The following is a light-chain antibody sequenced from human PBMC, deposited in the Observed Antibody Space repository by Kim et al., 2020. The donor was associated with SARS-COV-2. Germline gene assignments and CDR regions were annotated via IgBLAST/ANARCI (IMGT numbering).Light chain of an antibody. CDR3: AAWDDSLKGPV. J-gene: IGLJ3*02. CDR1: SSNIGSNT. V-gene: IGLV1-44*01. CDR2: TNN. Sequence: GQRVTISCSGSSSNIGSNTVDWYQHLPGSAPKLLVHTNNQRPSGVPGRFSGSRSGTSASLAISGLQSEDEADYYCAAWDDSLKGPVFGGGTRLTVL.